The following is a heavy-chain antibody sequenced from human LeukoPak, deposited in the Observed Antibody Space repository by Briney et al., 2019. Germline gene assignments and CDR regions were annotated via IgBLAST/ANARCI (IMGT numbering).Heavy chain of an antibody. J-gene: IGHJ4*02. Sequence: GGSLRLSCAASGFTFSSYSMNWVRQAPGKGLEGVSSISSSSSYIYYADSVKGRFTISRDNAKNSLYLQMNSLRAEDTAVYYCARSIAAADNFDYWGQGTLVTVSS. V-gene: IGHV3-21*01. CDR1: GFTFSSYS. CDR2: ISSSSSYI. D-gene: IGHD6-13*01. CDR3: ARSIAAADNFDY.